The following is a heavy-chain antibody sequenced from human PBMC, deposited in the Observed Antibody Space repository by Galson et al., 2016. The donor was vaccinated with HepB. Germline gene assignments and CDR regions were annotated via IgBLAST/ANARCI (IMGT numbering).Heavy chain of an antibody. CDR3: ARVDLYNKPTGY. V-gene: IGHV3-74*01. J-gene: IGHJ4*02. CDR1: GFTFSSYW. D-gene: IGHD1-1*01. Sequence: SLRLSCAVSGFTFSSYWMHWVRQAPGKGLVWVSRISPDGRSTSYADSVKGRFTIARDNAKNTLYLQMKSLRAEDTAVYYCARVDLYNKPTGYWGQGTLVTVSS. CDR2: ISPDGRST.